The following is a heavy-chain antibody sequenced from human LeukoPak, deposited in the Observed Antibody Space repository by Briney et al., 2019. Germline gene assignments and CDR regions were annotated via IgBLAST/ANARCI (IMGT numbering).Heavy chain of an antibody. Sequence: SETLSLTCTVSGGSISSYYWSWIRQPPGKGLEWIGYIYYSGSTNYNPSLKSRVTISVDTSKNQFSLKLSSVTAADTAVYYCARGAWGPQLWLGYWGQGTLVTVSS. D-gene: IGHD5-18*01. CDR3: ARGAWGPQLWLGY. CDR1: GGSISSYY. CDR2: IYYSGST. J-gene: IGHJ4*02. V-gene: IGHV4-59*01.